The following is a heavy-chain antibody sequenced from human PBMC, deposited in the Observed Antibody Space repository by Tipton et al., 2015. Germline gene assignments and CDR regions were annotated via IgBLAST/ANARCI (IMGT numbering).Heavy chain of an antibody. D-gene: IGHD2-15*01. CDR2: MYYSGGR. CDR3: ARLPFVGGSCDEAFNT. Sequence: TLSLTCAVSGGSISSNDWWSWVRQPPGKGLEWIGRMYYSGGRDYNPFLKSRVTISVDTSKNQFSLNLKSVTAADTAVYYCARLPFVGGSCDEAFNTWGLGTMVTVSS. J-gene: IGHJ3*02. V-gene: IGHV4-4*02. CDR1: GGSISSNDW.